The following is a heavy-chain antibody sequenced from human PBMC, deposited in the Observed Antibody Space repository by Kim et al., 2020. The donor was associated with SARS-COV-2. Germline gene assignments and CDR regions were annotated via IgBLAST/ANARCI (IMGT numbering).Heavy chain of an antibody. D-gene: IGHD5-12*01. Sequence: ASVKVSCKASGYTFTSYAMHWVRQAPGQRLEWMGWINAGNGNTKYSQKFQGRVTITRDTSASTAYMELSSLRSEDTAVYYCARDPAESYSGYAPPDYWGQGTLVTVSS. V-gene: IGHV1-3*01. CDR3: ARDPAESYSGYAPPDY. CDR1: GYTFTSYA. J-gene: IGHJ4*02. CDR2: INAGNGNT.